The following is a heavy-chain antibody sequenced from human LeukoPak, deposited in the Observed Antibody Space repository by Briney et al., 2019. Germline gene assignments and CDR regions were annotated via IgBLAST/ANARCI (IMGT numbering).Heavy chain of an antibody. CDR1: GYIFTGYY. D-gene: IGHD4-17*01. CDR3: ARGDYGDYPFDY. Sequence: ASVKVSCKASGYIFTGYYIHWVRQAPGQGLEWMGWINPNSGGTNYAQKFQGRVTMTRDTSISTAYMVLSRLISDDTAVYYCARGDYGDYPFDYWGQGTPVTISS. V-gene: IGHV1-2*02. J-gene: IGHJ4*02. CDR2: INPNSGGT.